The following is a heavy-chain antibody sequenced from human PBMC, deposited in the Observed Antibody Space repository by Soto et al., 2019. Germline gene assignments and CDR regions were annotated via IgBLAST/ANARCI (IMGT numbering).Heavy chain of an antibody. CDR3: ARLGGPTFGQSFWDF. D-gene: IGHD3-3*01. CDR2: IYPDDSDT. Sequence: EVQLVQSGAEVKKPGESLKISCKGSGYRFSDYWIAWVRQMPGKGLEWMGIIYPDDSDTRYSPSFQGQVTMSADKSITTAYLQWSSLEASDTAIYYCARLGGPTFGQSFWDFWGQGTLATVSS. CDR1: GYRFSDYW. J-gene: IGHJ4*02. V-gene: IGHV5-51*03.